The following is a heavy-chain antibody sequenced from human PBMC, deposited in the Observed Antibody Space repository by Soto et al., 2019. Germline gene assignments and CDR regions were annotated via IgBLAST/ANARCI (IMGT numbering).Heavy chain of an antibody. V-gene: IGHV3-23*01. J-gene: IGHJ4*02. CDR1: GFTFSSYA. D-gene: IGHD3-22*01. Sequence: PGGSLRLSCAASGFTFSSYAMSWVRQAPGKGLEWVSAISGSGGSTYYADSVKGRFTISRDNSKNTLYLQMNSLRAEDTAVYYCAKDFPYYYGFSGHYYGDGGFDSWGQGTLVTVSS. CDR2: ISGSGGST. CDR3: AKDFPYYYGFSGHYYGDGGFDS.